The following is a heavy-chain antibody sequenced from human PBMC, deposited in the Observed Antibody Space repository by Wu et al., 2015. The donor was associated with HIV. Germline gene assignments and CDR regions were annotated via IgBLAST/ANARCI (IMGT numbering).Heavy chain of an antibody. CDR2: VSAYDGRT. V-gene: IGHV1-18*01. CDR3: ARGGHCTQGVCYHLEY. Sequence: QVQLVQSGDEVKKPGASVKVSCKASGYLFTHYGVTWVRLAPGQRLEWVEWVSAYDGRTNYAQNLQDRVTMTTDSYTETAYTELKSLTSDDTAVYFCARGGHCTQGVCYHLEYWGQGTLITVSS. CDR1: GYLFTHYG. D-gene: IGHD2-8*01. J-gene: IGHJ4*02.